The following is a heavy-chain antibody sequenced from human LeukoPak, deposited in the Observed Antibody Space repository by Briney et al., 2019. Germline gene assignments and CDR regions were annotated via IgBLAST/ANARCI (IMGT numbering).Heavy chain of an antibody. J-gene: IGHJ4*02. CDR1: GYTFTSYD. CDR2: MNPNSGNT. Sequence: ASVKVSCKASGYTFTSYDINWVRQATGQGLEWMGWMNPNSGNTGYAQKFQGRVTITRNTSISTAYMELSSLRSEDTAVYYCARDITIVGATFLGYWGQGTLVTVSS. D-gene: IGHD1-26*01. V-gene: IGHV1-8*03. CDR3: ARDITIVGATFLGY.